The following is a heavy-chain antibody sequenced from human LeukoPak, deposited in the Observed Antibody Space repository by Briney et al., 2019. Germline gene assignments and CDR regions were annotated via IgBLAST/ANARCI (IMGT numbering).Heavy chain of an antibody. CDR2: ISSSSSYI. CDR1: GFTFSSYS. D-gene: IGHD4-17*01. V-gene: IGHV3-21*01. Sequence: PGGSLRLSCAASGFTFSSYSMNWVRQAPGKGLECVSSISSSSSYIYYADSVKGRFTISRDNAKNSLYLQMNSLRAEDTAVYYCARGEAYGDVDFFDYWGQGNLVTVSS. J-gene: IGHJ4*02. CDR3: ARGEAYGDVDFFDY.